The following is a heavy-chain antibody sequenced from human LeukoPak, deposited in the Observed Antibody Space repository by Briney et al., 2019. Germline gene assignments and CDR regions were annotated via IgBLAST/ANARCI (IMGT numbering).Heavy chain of an antibody. CDR3: ARDLGSMTDHYFDY. V-gene: IGHV4-30-4*01. D-gene: IGHD1-26*01. J-gene: IGHJ4*02. CDR2: IYYSGST. CDR1: GGSISSGDYY. Sequence: SETLSLTCTVSGGSISSGDYYWSWIRQPPGKGLEWIGYIYYSGSTYYNPSLKSRVTISVDTSKNQFSLKLSSVTAADTAVYYCARDLGSMTDHYFDYWGQGTLVTVSS.